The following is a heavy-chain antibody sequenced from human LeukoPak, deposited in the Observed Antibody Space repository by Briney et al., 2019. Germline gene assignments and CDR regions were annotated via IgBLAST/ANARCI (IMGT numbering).Heavy chain of an antibody. CDR3: TRRRDSGTYSFVHWYFDL. CDR1: GFIVSSNY. Sequence: PGGSLRLSCAASGFIVSSNYMSWVRHAPGRGLEWVSTIYGGGRTSYADSVKGRFTISRDNSKNTAHLHMNSLRVEDTAVYYCTRRRDSGTYSFVHWYFDLWGRGTLVTVSS. D-gene: IGHD1-26*01. CDR2: IYGGGRT. V-gene: IGHV3-66*01. J-gene: IGHJ2*01.